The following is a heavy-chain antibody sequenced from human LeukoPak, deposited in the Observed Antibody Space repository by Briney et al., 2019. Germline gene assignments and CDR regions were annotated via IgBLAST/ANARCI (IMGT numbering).Heavy chain of an antibody. CDR1: GFTFSSYW. J-gene: IGHJ3*02. CDR2: IKQDGSEK. D-gene: IGHD6-19*01. V-gene: IGHV3-7*01. CDR3: ASEVMQDSSGWYSDAFDI. Sequence: GGSLRLSCAASGFTFSSYWMSWVRQAPGKGLEWVANIKQDGSEKYYVDSVKGRFTISRDNAKNSLYLQMNSLRAEDTAVYYGASEVMQDSSGWYSDAFDIWGQGTMVTVSS.